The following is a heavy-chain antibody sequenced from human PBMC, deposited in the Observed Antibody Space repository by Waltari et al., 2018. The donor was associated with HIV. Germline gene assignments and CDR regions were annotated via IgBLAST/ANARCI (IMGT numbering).Heavy chain of an antibody. CDR2: ISGLSADRR. D-gene: IGHD3-10*01. J-gene: IGHJ5*02. CDR3: ARGSLLGNWLDP. Sequence: QIHLVQSGAEVKKPGASVKVSCPASGYTFRDYGIAWGRQAPGQGLEWMGWISGLSADRRNYAQKFQGRVTLSTDTSTTTAYMELRSLRSDDTAIYYCARGSLLGNWLDPWGQGTLVTVSS. V-gene: IGHV1-18*01. CDR1: GYTFRDYG.